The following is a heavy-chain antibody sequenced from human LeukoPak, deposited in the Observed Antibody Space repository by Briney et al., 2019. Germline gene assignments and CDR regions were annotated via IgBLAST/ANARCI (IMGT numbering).Heavy chain of an antibody. CDR1: GFTFSSYG. V-gene: IGHV3-33*01. CDR2: IWYDGSNK. J-gene: IGHJ3*02. D-gene: IGHD3-16*02. Sequence: GGSLRLSCAASGFTFSSYGMHWVRQAPGKGLEWVAVIWYDGSNKYYADSVKGRFTISRDNSKNTLYLQMNSLRAEDTAVYYCARDYRPDAFDIRGQGTMVTVSS. CDR3: ARDYRPDAFDI.